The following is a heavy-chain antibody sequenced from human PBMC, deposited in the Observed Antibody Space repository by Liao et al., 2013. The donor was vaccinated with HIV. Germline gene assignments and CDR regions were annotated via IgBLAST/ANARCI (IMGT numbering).Heavy chain of an antibody. CDR1: GGSFSGYY. D-gene: IGHD2-2*01. J-gene: IGHJ4*02. V-gene: IGHV4-34*01. CDR3: AREYCSSTSCQFDY. CDR2: INHSGST. Sequence: QVQLKQWGAGLLKPSETLSLTCAVYGGSFSGYYWSWIRQPPGKGLEWIGEINHSGSTNYNPSLQSRVTISIDTSKNQFSLKLSSVTAADTAVYYCAREYCSSTSCQFDYWGQGTLVTVSS.